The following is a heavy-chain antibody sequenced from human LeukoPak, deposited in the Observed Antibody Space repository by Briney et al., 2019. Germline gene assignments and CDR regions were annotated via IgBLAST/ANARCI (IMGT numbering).Heavy chain of an antibody. D-gene: IGHD3-3*01. CDR3: ARDKWSGYGAYYYMDV. J-gene: IGHJ6*03. CDR2: INPSGGST. Sequence: ASVKVSCKASGYTFTSYYMLWVRQAPGQGLEWMGIINPSGGSTSYAQKFQGRVTMTRDTSTSTVYMELSSLRSEDTAVYYCARDKWSGYGAYYYMDVWGKGTTVTVSS. CDR1: GYTFTSYY. V-gene: IGHV1-46*01.